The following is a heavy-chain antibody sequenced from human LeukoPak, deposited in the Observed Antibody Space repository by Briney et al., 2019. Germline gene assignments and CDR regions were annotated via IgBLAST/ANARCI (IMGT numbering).Heavy chain of an antibody. CDR3: ARRSPLNWNYRVY. D-gene: IGHD1-7*01. J-gene: IGHJ4*02. CDR2: IYYSGST. V-gene: IGHV4-39*01. Sequence: PSETLSLTCTVSGGSISSSSYYWGWIRQPPGKGLEWIGSIYYSGSTYYNPSLKSRVTISVDTSKNQFSLKLSSVTAADTAVYYCARRSPLNWNYRVYWGQGTLVTVSS. CDR1: GGSISSSSYY.